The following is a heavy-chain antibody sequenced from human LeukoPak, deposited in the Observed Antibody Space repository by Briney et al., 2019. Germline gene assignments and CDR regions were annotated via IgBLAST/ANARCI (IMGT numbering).Heavy chain of an antibody. Sequence: QPGGSLRLSCAASGFTFSRYWMHWVRQAPGKGLLWVSRINSDGSSTYYADSVKGRFTISRDNSKNTLYLQMNSLRAEDTAVYYCAKDGKKVGPTYDFDSWGQGTLVTVSS. D-gene: IGHD1-26*01. CDR1: GFTFSRYW. J-gene: IGHJ4*02. V-gene: IGHV3-74*01. CDR2: INSDGSST. CDR3: AKDGKKVGPTYDFDS.